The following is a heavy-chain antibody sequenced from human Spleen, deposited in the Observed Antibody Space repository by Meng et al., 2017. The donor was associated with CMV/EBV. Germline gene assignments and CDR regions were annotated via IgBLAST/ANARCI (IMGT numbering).Heavy chain of an antibody. CDR2: INPSGGST. D-gene: IGHD5-18*01. CDR3: ARDRVDTAMVTSSDY. V-gene: IGHV1-46*01. Sequence: SAYTFTSYSVHWVRQGPGQGLGWMGIINPSGGSTHYAQKFQGRVTMTRDTSTSTVYMELSSLRSEDTAVYYCARDRVDTAMVTSSDYWGQGTLVTVSS. CDR1: AYTFTSYS. J-gene: IGHJ4*02.